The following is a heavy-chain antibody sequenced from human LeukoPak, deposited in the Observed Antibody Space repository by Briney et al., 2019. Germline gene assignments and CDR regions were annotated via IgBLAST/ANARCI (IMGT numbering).Heavy chain of an antibody. Sequence: SETLSLTCTVSGYSISSGYYWGWIRQPPGKGLEWIGSIYHSGSTYYNPSLKSRVTISVDTSKNQFSLKLSSVTAADTAVYYCARTKYYDSPVEPYYFDYWGQGTLVTVSS. V-gene: IGHV4-38-2*02. CDR3: ARTKYYDSPVEPYYFDY. J-gene: IGHJ4*02. D-gene: IGHD3-22*01. CDR1: GYSISSGYY. CDR2: IYHSGST.